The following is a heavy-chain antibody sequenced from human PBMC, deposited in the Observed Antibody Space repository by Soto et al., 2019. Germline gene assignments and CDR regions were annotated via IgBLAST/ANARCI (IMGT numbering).Heavy chain of an antibody. J-gene: IGHJ6*02. Sequence: PGGSLRLSCAASGFTFSSYSMNWVRQAPGKGLEWVSYISSSSSTIYYADSVKGRFTISRDNAKNSLYLQMNSLRDEDTAVYYCARAGAARRHYYYGLDVWGQGTSLTVSS. CDR1: GFTFSSYS. CDR2: ISSSSSTI. V-gene: IGHV3-48*02. D-gene: IGHD3-10*01. CDR3: ARAGAARRHYYYGLDV.